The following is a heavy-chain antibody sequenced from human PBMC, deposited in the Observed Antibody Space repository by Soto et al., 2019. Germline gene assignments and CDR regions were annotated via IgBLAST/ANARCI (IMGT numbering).Heavy chain of an antibody. D-gene: IGHD3-16*01. CDR1: GFTFSTYD. V-gene: IGHV3-13*01. Sequence: GRSLRLSSVVSGFTFSTYDMHWVRQVTGKGLEWVSLIGTAVDTYYPDSVKGRFTISRENAKKSLYLQMNSLRVGDTAVYYCVRDGVYSVMDVWGQVTRVTVSS. CDR3: VRDGVYSVMDV. J-gene: IGHJ6*02. CDR2: IGTAVDT.